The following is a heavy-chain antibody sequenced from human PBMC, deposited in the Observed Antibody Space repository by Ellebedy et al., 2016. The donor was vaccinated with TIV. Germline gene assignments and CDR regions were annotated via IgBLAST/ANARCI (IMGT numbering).Heavy chain of an antibody. CDR3: AKDLSPTATGLLH. CDR2: ISWNSGSI. CDR1: GFTFDDFA. D-gene: IGHD3-16*02. V-gene: IGHV3-9*01. J-gene: IGHJ1*01. Sequence: PGGSLRLSCAASGFTFDDFAMHWVRQAPGKGLEWVSGISWNSGSIGYADSVKGRFTISRDTAKNSLFLQMNSLRPDDTAFYYCAKDLSPTATGLLHWGQGTLVSVSS.